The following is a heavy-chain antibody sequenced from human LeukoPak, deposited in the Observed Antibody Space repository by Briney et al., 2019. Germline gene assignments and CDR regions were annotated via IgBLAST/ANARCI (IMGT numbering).Heavy chain of an antibody. CDR2: ISSSSSYI. Sequence: GGSLRLSCAASGFTFSSYSMNWVRQAPAKGLEWVSSISSSSSYIYYADSVKGRFTISRDNAKNSLYLQMNSLRAEDTAVYYCARDIAVAGDAFDIWGQGTMVTVSS. V-gene: IGHV3-21*01. D-gene: IGHD6-19*01. CDR3: ARDIAVAGDAFDI. J-gene: IGHJ3*02. CDR1: GFTFSSYS.